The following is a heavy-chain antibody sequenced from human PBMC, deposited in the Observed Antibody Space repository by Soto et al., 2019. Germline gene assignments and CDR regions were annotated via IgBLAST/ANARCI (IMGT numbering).Heavy chain of an antibody. D-gene: IGHD4-4*01. V-gene: IGHV1-18*04. J-gene: IGHJ6*02. CDR1: GYTFTSYG. Sequence: ASVKVSCKASGYTFTSYGISWVRQAPGQGLEWMGWISAYNGNTNYAQKLQGRVTMTTDTSTSTAYMELRSLRSDDTAVYYCARDGRMTTVRYYGMDVWGQGTTVTVYS. CDR2: ISAYNGNT. CDR3: ARDGRMTTVRYYGMDV.